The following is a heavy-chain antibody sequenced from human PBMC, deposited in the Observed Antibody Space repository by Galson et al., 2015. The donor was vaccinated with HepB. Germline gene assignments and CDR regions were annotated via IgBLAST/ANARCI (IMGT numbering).Heavy chain of an antibody. CDR1: GYTFTSYG. CDR3: ARGDYSGAGYYFDY. Sequence: SCKASGYTFTSYGISWVRQAPGQGLEWMGWVSAYNGNTNYAQKLQGRVAMTTDTSTSTAYMELRSLRSDDTAVYYCARGDYSGAGYYFDYWGQGTLVTVSS. D-gene: IGHD6-19*01. CDR2: VSAYNGNT. V-gene: IGHV1-18*01. J-gene: IGHJ4*02.